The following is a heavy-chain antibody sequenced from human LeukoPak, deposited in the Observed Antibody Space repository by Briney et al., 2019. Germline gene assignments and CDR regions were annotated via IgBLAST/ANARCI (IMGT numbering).Heavy chain of an antibody. Sequence: GESLEISCKGSGYNFASYWIGWVRQMPGKGLEWMGSIYPGDSDTRYSPSFRGQVTISGDKSISTAYLQWISLKASDTAMYYCARVGGFSRNWFDSWGQGTLVTVSS. CDR3: ARVGGFSRNWFDS. J-gene: IGHJ5*01. D-gene: IGHD3-3*02. CDR2: IYPGDSDT. V-gene: IGHV5-51*01. CDR1: GYNFASYW.